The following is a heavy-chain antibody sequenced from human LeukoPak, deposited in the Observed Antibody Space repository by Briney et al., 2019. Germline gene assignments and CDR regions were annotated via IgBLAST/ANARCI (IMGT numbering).Heavy chain of an antibody. J-gene: IGHJ4*02. D-gene: IGHD3-10*01. V-gene: IGHV3-23*01. CDR1: GFTFSSYA. Sequence: GGSLRLSXAASGFTFSSYAMSWVRQAPGKGMEWVSSISNSGSFTYFADSVKGRFTISRDNSKNTLFLQMNSLRAGDTAVYYCARMLRGVINPCDHWGQGTLVTVSS. CDR3: ARMLRGVINPCDH. CDR2: ISNSGSFT.